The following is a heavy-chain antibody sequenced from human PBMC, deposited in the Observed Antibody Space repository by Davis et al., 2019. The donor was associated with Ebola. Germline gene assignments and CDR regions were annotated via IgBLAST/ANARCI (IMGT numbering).Heavy chain of an antibody. V-gene: IGHV1-69*04. J-gene: IGHJ4*02. Sequence: SVPVSCKASGGTFSSYTISWVRQAPGQGLEWMGRIIPILGIANYAQKFQGRVTITADKSTSTAYMELSSLRSEDTAVYYCARDEGSSGWYPSFDWGQGTLVTVSS. CDR3: ARDEGSSGWYPSFD. CDR1: GGTFSSYT. CDR2: IIPILGIA. D-gene: IGHD6-19*01.